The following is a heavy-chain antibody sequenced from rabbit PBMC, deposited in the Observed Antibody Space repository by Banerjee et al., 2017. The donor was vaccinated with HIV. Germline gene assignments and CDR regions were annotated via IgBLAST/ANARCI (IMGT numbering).Heavy chain of an antibody. V-gene: IGHV1S40*01. CDR3: ARAAGVSYSSYFNL. D-gene: IGHD8-1*01. CDR1: GFTLSSYW. J-gene: IGHJ4*01. Sequence: QSLEESGGDLVKPGASLTLTCTASGFTLSSYWMCWVRQAPGKGLEWIGCIDAGSSGRIYYANWAKGRFTISKTSSTTVTLQMTSLTAADTATYFCARAAGVSYSSYFNLWGQGTLVTVS. CDR2: IDAGSSGRI.